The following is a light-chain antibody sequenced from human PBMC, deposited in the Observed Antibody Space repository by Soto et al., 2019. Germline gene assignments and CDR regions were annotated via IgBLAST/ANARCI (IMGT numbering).Light chain of an antibody. Sequence: QSVLTQPPSVSGAPGRRVTISCTGSSSNIGAGYDVHWYQQLPGTAPKLLIYGNSNRPSGVPDRFSGSKSGTSASLAITGLQAEDEADYYCQSYDSSLSGWGVFGGGTQLTVL. V-gene: IGLV1-40*01. CDR1: SSNIGAGYD. J-gene: IGLJ2*01. CDR2: GNS. CDR3: QSYDSSLSGWGV.